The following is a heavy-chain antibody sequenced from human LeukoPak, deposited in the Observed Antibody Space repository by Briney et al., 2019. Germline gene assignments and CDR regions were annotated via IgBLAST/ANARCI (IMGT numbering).Heavy chain of an antibody. CDR1: GYTFTDYY. CDR2: INPSNGGT. Sequence: ASVKVSCKASGYTFTDYYIHRVRQAPGQGLEWMGWINPSNGGTNFAQEFQGRVTMTRDTSISTAYMELSRLTSDDTAVYYCARVGYFGSGSYCPYWGQGTLVTVSS. V-gene: IGHV1-2*02. J-gene: IGHJ4*02. D-gene: IGHD3-10*01. CDR3: ARVGYFGSGSYCPY.